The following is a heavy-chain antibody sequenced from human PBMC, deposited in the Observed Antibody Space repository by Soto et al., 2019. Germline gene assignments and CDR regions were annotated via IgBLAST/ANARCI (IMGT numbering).Heavy chain of an antibody. J-gene: IGHJ3*02. D-gene: IGHD2-15*01. CDR3: ARRGYCSGGSCGAFDI. CDR1: GYSFTSYW. Sequence: GESLKISCKGSGYSFTSYWIGWVRQMPGKGLEWMGIIYPGDSDTRYSPSFQGQVTISADKSISTAYLQWSSLKASDTAMYYCARRGYCSGGSCGAFDIWGQGTMVTVSS. CDR2: IYPGDSDT. V-gene: IGHV5-51*01.